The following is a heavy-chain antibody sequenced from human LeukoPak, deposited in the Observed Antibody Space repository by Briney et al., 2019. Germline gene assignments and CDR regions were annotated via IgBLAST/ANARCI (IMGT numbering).Heavy chain of an antibody. V-gene: IGHV4-61*02. Sequence: PSETLSLTCTVSGGSISSGSYYWSWIRQPAGKGLEWIGRIYTSGSTNYNPSLKSRVTISVDTSKNQFSLKLSSVTAADTAVYYCARVSSSWYQDWYFDLWGRGTVVTVSS. J-gene: IGHJ2*01. D-gene: IGHD6-13*01. CDR2: IYTSGST. CDR1: GGSISSGSYY. CDR3: ARVSSSWYQDWYFDL.